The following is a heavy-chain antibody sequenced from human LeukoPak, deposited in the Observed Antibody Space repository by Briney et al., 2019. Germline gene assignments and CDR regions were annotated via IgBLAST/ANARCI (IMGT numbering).Heavy chain of an antibody. Sequence: SETLSLTCAVSGGSISRGGYSWSWIRQPPGKGLEWIGYIYHSGSTYYNPSLKSRVTISVDRSKNQFSLKLSSVTAADTAVYYCARAFRDSPTNYYFDYWGQGTLVTVSS. CDR2: IYHSGST. J-gene: IGHJ4*02. V-gene: IGHV4-30-2*01. CDR1: GGSISRGGYS. CDR3: ARAFRDSPTNYYFDY. D-gene: IGHD1-7*01.